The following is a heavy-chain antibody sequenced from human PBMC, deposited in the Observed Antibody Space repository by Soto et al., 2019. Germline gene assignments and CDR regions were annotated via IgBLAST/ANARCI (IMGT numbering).Heavy chain of an antibody. D-gene: IGHD2-21*01. V-gene: IGHV3-48*03. CDR2: MTGSGSAI. Sequence: GGSLRLSCTASGFSFSNSEMNWIRQAPGKGLEWVSHMTGSGSAIYYADSVKGRFTISRDNAKNSLYLQLNSLRAEDTALYYCARSGGDYSPFDSWGQGNLVTVSS. J-gene: IGHJ4*02. CDR3: ARSGGDYSPFDS. CDR1: GFSFSNSE.